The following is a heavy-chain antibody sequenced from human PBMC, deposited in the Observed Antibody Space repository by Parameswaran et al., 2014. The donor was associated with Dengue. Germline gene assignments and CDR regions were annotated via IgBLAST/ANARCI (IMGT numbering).Heavy chain of an antibody. CDR3: AIAAYCGGDCPTGMLAFDI. V-gene: IGHV5-51*01. D-gene: IGHD2-21*02. CDR2: IYPGDSET. J-gene: IGHJ3*02. Sequence: VRQMPGKGLEWMGIIYPGDSETSHSPSFQGQVTISADKSVSTAYLQWSSLKASDTAMYYCAIAAYCGGDCPTGMLAFDIWGQGTRVTVSS.